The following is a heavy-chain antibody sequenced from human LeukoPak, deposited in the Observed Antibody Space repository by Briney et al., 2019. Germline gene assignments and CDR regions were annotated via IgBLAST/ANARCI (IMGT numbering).Heavy chain of an antibody. CDR1: GFTFDDYT. CDR2: ISWDGGST. Sequence: PGGSLRLSCAASGFTFDDYTMHWVRQAPGKGLEWVSLISWDGGSTYYADSVKGRFTISRDNSKNTLYLQMNSLRAEDTAVYYCASPAVYSSSWYYFDYWGQGTLVTVSS. J-gene: IGHJ4*02. CDR3: ASPAVYSSSWYYFDY. V-gene: IGHV3-43*01. D-gene: IGHD6-13*01.